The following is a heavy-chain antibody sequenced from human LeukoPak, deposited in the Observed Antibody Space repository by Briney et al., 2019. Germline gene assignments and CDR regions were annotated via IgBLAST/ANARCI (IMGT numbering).Heavy chain of an antibody. CDR2: ISSNGGST. CDR1: GFTFSSYA. D-gene: IGHD6-13*01. V-gene: IGHV3-64*01. CDR3: AGVAAARTFMNDY. J-gene: IGHJ4*02. Sequence: GGSLRLSCAASGFTFSSYAMHWVRQAPGKGLEYVSAISSNGGSTYYANSVKGRFTISRDNSKNTLYLQMGSLRAEDMAVYYCAGVAAARTFMNDYWGQGTLVTVSS.